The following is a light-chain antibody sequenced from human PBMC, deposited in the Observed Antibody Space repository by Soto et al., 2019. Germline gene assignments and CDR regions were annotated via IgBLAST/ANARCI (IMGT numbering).Light chain of an antibody. J-gene: IGLJ1*01. CDR1: SSDVGGYNY. CDR2: EVS. V-gene: IGLV2-14*01. Sequence: QSALTQPASVSGSPGQSITISCIGSSSDVGGYNYVSWYQHHPGRVPKPMIFEVSDRPSGVPDRFSGSKSGNTASLTISGLQAEDEADYYCCSYAASNTFVFGTGTKVTVL. CDR3: CSYAASNTFV.